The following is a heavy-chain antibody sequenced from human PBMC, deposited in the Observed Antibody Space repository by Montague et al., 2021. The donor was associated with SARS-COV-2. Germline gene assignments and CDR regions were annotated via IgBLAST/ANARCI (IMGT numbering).Heavy chain of an antibody. CDR1: GFTFSLYE. CDR2: ISSSGSAI. D-gene: IGHD1-26*01. CDR3: ARDRRTVGATMDYYYFYGMDV. J-gene: IGHJ6*02. Sequence: SLRLSCAASGFTFSLYEMNWVRQAPGKGLEWVSFISSSGSAIYSADSVKGRFTISRDNAKNSLYLQMNSLRAEDTAAYYCARDRRTVGATMDYYYFYGMDVWGQGTTVTVSS. V-gene: IGHV3-48*03.